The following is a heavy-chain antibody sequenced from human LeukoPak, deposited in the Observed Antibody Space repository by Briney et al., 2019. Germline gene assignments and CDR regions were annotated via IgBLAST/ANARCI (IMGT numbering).Heavy chain of an antibody. Sequence: MPSETLSLTCTVSGGSISSSSYYWGWIRQPPGKGLEWIGSIYYSGSTYYNPSLKSRVTISVDTSKNQFSLKLSSVTAADTAVYYCARSQTIPVAGLFDYWGQGTLVTVSS. V-gene: IGHV4-39*07. CDR2: IYYSGST. D-gene: IGHD6-19*01. J-gene: IGHJ4*02. CDR1: GGSISSSSYY. CDR3: ARSQTIPVAGLFDY.